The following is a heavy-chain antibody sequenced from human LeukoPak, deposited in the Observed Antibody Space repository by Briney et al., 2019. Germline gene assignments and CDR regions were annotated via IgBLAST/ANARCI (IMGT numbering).Heavy chain of an antibody. V-gene: IGHV3-21*01. CDR1: GFTFSYYG. CDR3: AKAHSSSWYPHFDY. J-gene: IGHJ4*02. CDR2: ISSSSSYI. D-gene: IGHD6-13*01. Sequence: GGSLRLSCAASGFTFSYYGMHWVRQAPGKGLEWVSFISSSSSYIYYADSMKGRFTISRDNAKNSLYLQMNSLRAEDTAVYYCAKAHSSSWYPHFDYWGQGTLVTVSS.